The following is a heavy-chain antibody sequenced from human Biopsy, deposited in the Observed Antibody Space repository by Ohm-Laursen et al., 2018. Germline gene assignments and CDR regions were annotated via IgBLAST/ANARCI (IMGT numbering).Heavy chain of an antibody. Sequence: ASVKVSCKASGYTFNSYGISWVRQAPGQGLEWMGRINGYNGNTLYAQKFQHRVTMTTDTSTSTAYMELRCLTSDDTAVYYFARISISQLLDYWGQGTLVTVSS. V-gene: IGHV1-18*01. J-gene: IGHJ4*02. CDR2: INGYNGNT. CDR1: GYTFNSYG. D-gene: IGHD1-1*01. CDR3: ARISISQLLDY.